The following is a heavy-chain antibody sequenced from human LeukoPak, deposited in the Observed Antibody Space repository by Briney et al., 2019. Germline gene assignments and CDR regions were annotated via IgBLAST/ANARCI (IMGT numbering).Heavy chain of an antibody. D-gene: IGHD3-3*01. Sequence: SETLSLTCTVSGGSISSGGYYWSWIRQHPGKGLEWIGYIYYSGSTYYNPSLKSRVTISVDTSKNQFSLRLSSVTAADTAVYYCARDLSVTRSSSITIFGVVIGHAFDIWGQGTMVTVSS. J-gene: IGHJ3*02. CDR2: IYYSGST. V-gene: IGHV4-31*03. CDR3: ARDLSVTRSSSITIFGVVIGHAFDI. CDR1: GGSISSGGYY.